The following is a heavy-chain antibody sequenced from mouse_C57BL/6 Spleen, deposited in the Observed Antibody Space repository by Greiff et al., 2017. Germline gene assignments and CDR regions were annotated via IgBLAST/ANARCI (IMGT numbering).Heavy chain of an antibody. J-gene: IGHJ4*01. CDR2: IDPNSGGT. V-gene: IGHV1-72*01. Sequence: QVQLQQPGAELVKPGASVKLSCKASGYTFTSYWMHWVKQRPGRGLEWIGRIDPNSGGTKYNEKFKSKATLTVDKPSSTAYMQLSSLTSEDSAVYYCARSGITTVVASYYAMDYWGQGTSVTVSS. CDR1: GYTFTSYW. CDR3: ARSGITTVVASYYAMDY. D-gene: IGHD1-1*01.